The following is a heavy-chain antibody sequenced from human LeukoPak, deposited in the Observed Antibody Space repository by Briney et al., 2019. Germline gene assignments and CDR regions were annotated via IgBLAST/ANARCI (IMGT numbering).Heavy chain of an antibody. J-gene: IGHJ4*02. Sequence: PGGSLRLPCAASGFTFSSYWMSWVRQAPGKGLEWVAIIKQDGTEKYYVDSVKGRFTISRDNAKNSLYLQMNSLRAEDTAVYYCARGVGATHFDYWGQGTLVTVSS. V-gene: IGHV3-7*04. D-gene: IGHD1-26*01. CDR2: IKQDGTEK. CDR1: GFTFSSYW. CDR3: ARGVGATHFDY.